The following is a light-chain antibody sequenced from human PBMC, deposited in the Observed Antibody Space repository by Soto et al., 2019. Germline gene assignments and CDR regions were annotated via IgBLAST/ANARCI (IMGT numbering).Light chain of an antibody. CDR2: GAS. J-gene: IGKJ5*01. CDR3: QQRLHWPIT. CDR1: QSVHNF. Sequence: EVVLTQSPATLSFSPGARAAPSRTASQSVHNFLAWYQQKPGQAPRLLIYGASTRAAGVPPRFSGSGSGTDFTLTISSLEPEDFAVYYCQQRLHWPITFGQGARLEIK. V-gene: IGKV3-11*01.